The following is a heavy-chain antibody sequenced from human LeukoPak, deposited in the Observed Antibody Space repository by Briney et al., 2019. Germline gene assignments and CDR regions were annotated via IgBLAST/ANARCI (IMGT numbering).Heavy chain of an antibody. V-gene: IGHV4-34*01. CDR1: GGSFSGYY. Sequence: SETLSLTCAVYGGSFSGYYWSWIRQPPGKGLEWIGEINHSGSTNYNPSLKSRVTISVDKSKNQFSLKLSSVTAADTAIHYCARDDRSNTWYGGWFDPWGQGTLVTVSS. CDR3: ARDDRSNTWYGGWFDP. CDR2: INHSGST. D-gene: IGHD6-13*01. J-gene: IGHJ5*02.